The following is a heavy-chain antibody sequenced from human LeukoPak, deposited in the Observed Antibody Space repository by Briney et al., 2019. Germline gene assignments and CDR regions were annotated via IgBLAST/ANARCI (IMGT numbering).Heavy chain of an antibody. CDR2: ISYDGSNK. CDR1: GFTFSSYG. V-gene: IGHV3-30*18. J-gene: IGHJ5*02. CDR3: AKGFLAVAGLYNWFDP. Sequence: GGSLRLSCAASGFTFSSYGMHWVRQAPGKGLEWVSVISYDGSNKYYADSVKGRFTISRDNSKNTMYLQMNSLRAEDTAVYYCAKGFLAVAGLYNWFDPWGQGNLVTVSS. D-gene: IGHD6-19*01.